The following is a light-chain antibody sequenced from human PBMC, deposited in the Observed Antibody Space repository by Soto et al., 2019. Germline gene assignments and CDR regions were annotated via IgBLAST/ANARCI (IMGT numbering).Light chain of an antibody. Sequence: QLVLTQSPSASASLGASVRLTCTLSSGHSSYAIAWHQQQPEKGPRYLMKVKSDGSHSKGDGIPARFSGSSSGAERYLTISSLQSEDEADYFCQTWGTGMGVFGGGTKLTVL. CDR3: QTWGTGMGV. V-gene: IGLV4-69*01. CDR1: SGHSSYA. CDR2: VKSDGSH. J-gene: IGLJ3*02.